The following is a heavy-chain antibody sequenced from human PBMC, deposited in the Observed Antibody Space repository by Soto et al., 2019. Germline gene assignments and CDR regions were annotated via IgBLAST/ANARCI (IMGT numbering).Heavy chain of an antibody. D-gene: IGHD4-17*01. V-gene: IGHV4-39*01. Sequence: SETLSLTCTVSGGSISSSHYFWGWIRQPPGKGLEWIGSLSYSGSTYYNPSLKSRVTISVDTSKNQFSLKLSSVTAADTAVYYCASFYGDNVSYWGQGTLVTVSS. CDR3: ASFYGDNVSY. CDR2: LSYSGST. J-gene: IGHJ4*02. CDR1: GGSISSSHYF.